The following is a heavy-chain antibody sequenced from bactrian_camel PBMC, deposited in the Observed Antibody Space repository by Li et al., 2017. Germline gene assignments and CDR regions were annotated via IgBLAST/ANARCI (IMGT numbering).Heavy chain of an antibody. CDR3: AAVTTGVAGTSRVRGAARPEFAY. CDR1: PYAYTNNF. Sequence: DVQLVESGGGSVLAGGSLRLACTNSPYAYTNNFWGWFRQGPGKEREGVAADYAGGAAPYYADSVKGRFTISQDKTKNTVYLQMNSLKPEDTAVYYCAAVTTGVAGTSRVRGAARPEFAYWGQGTQVTVS. D-gene: IGHD6*01. V-gene: IGHV3S40*01. CDR2: DYAGGAAP. J-gene: IGHJ6*01.